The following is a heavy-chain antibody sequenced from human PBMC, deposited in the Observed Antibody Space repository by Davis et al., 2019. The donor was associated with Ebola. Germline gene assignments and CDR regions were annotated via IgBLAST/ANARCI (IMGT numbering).Heavy chain of an antibody. J-gene: IGHJ3*02. CDR1: GFTSSTYV. Sequence: PGGSLRLSCTASGFTSSTYVMPWVRQAPGKGLEWVAIMWYDGSKKYFSDSVKGRFTISRDNSKNTLYLQMNSLRAEDTAVYYCAKGRSIFGVVTDAFDIWGQGTMVTVSS. CDR2: MWYDGSKK. D-gene: IGHD3-3*01. V-gene: IGHV3-30*02. CDR3: AKGRSIFGVVTDAFDI.